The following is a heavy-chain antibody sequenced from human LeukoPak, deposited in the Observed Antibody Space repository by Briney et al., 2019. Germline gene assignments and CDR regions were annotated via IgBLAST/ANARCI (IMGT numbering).Heavy chain of an antibody. CDR2: INPSGGST. CDR3: AREARYYYDSSGYLDP. CDR1: GYTFTSYY. D-gene: IGHD3-22*01. V-gene: IGHV1-46*01. Sequence: ASVKVSCKASGYTFTSYYMHWVRQAPGQGLEWMGIINPSGGSTSYAQKFQGRVTMTRDTSTSTVYMELSSLRSEDTAVYYCAREARYYYDSSGYLDPWGQGTLVTVSS. J-gene: IGHJ5*02.